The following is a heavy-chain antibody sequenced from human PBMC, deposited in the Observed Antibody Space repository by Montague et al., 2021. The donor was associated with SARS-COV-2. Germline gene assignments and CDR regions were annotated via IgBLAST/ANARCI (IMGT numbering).Heavy chain of an antibody. CDR3: ARGGRYFDWLLLHY. J-gene: IGHJ4*02. D-gene: IGHD3-9*01. CDR2: ISYYGTKT. V-gene: IGHV3-30*04. Sequence: SLRLSCAASGFNFTHYAMYWVRQAPGKGLHWVATISYYGTKTYYTDSVKGRFTISRDNSKDTLHLQLSSLRLDDTTIYYCARGGRYFDWLLLHYWGQGALVTVSS. CDR1: GFNFTHYA.